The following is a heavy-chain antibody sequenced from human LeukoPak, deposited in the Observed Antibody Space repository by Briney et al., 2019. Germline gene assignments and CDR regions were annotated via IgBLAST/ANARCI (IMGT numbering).Heavy chain of an antibody. CDR3: ARDRPSPAADAFDI. CDR1: GFTFSSYS. CDR2: ISSSSSYI. J-gene: IGHJ3*02. V-gene: IGHV3-21*01. Sequence: GSLRLSCAASGFTFSSYSMNWVRQAPGKGLEWVSSISSSSSYIYYADSVKGRFTISRDNAKNSLYLQMNSLRAEDTAVYYCARDRPSPAADAFDIWGQGTMVTVSS. D-gene: IGHD6-25*01.